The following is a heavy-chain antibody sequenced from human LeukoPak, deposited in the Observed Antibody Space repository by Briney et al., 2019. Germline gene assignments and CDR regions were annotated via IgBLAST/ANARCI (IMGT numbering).Heavy chain of an antibody. V-gene: IGHV4-34*01. Sequence: SKTLSLTCAVYGGSFSGYYWSWIRQPPGKGLEWIGEINHSGSTNYNPSLKSRVTISVDTSKNQFSLKLSSVTAADTAVYYCARAPSLLAAAGNDAFDIWGQGTMVTVSS. CDR1: GGSFSGYY. CDR2: INHSGST. J-gene: IGHJ3*02. CDR3: ARAPSLLAAAGNDAFDI. D-gene: IGHD6-13*01.